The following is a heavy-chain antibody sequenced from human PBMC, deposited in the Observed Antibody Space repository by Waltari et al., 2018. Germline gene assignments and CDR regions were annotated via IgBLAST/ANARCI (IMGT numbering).Heavy chain of an antibody. J-gene: IGHJ4*02. CDR2: ISGSGGST. Sequence: EVQLVVSGGGLVQPGGSLRLSCAASGFTFTSYAMSWVRHAPGTGLEWVSAISGSGGSTYYANSVKGRFTISRDNSKNTLYLQMNSLRAEDTAVYYCAKDGFYGDYPENYFDYWGQGTLVTVSS. D-gene: IGHD4-17*01. CDR1: GFTFTSYA. CDR3: AKDGFYGDYPENYFDY. V-gene: IGHV3-23*04.